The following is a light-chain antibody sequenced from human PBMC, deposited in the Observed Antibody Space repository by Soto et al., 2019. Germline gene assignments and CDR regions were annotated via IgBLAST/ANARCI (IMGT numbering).Light chain of an antibody. CDR2: GAS. CDR1: QSVLYSSNNKNY. Sequence: DIVMTQSPDSLAVSLGERATINCTSSQSVLYSSNNKNYLAWYQQKRGQPPRLLISGASSRATGIPDRFSGSGSGTDFTLTISRLEPDDFAMYFCQQYADSPLLTFGGGTKVDIK. CDR3: QQYADSPLLT. V-gene: IGKV4-1*01. J-gene: IGKJ4*01.